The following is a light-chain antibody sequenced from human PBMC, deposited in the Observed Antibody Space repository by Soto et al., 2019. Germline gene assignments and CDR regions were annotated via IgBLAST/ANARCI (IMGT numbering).Light chain of an antibody. CDR3: RSYTSSSTPYV. Sequence: QSVLTQPASVSGSPGQSITISCTGTSSDVGGFNYVSWYQQHPGKAPKLMIYDVSNRPSGVSNRFSGSKSGNTASLTISGLQAEDEADYYCRSYTSSSTPYVFGTGTQLTVL. V-gene: IGLV2-14*01. CDR1: SSDVGGFNY. CDR2: DVS. J-gene: IGLJ1*01.